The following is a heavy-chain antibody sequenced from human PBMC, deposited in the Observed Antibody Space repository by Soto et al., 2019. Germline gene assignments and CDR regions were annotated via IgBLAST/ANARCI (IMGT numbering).Heavy chain of an antibody. Sequence: VSLRLSCAAXGFNFRKVAMSWVRQAPGKGLEWVSGMSERSGPPLYADSVKGRFTISRDNSKSTLYLEMNNLRPEDTAVYYCAKDQDNTDYYWIFDLWGRGTPVTVSS. CDR3: AKDQDNTDYYWIFDL. D-gene: IGHD4-17*01. J-gene: IGHJ2*01. V-gene: IGHV3-23*01. CDR1: GFNFRKVA. CDR2: MSERSGPP.